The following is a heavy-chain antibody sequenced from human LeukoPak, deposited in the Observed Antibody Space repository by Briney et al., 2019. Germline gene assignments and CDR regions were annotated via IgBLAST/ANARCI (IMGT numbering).Heavy chain of an antibody. D-gene: IGHD3-3*01. CDR3: ARSTTYYDFWSGYQKAEYYFDY. J-gene: IGHJ4*02. CDR2: VYYTGIT. Sequence: PSETLSLTCTVSDDSISTYYWSWIRQPPGKGLEWIGYVYYTGITNYNPSLKSRVAISVDRSKNQFSLKLSSVTAADTAVYYCARSTTYYDFWSGYQKAEYYFDYWGQGTLVTVSS. CDR1: DDSISTYY. V-gene: IGHV4-59*12.